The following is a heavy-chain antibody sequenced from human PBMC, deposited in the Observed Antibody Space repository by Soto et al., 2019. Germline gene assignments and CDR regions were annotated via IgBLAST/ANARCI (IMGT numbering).Heavy chain of an antibody. Sequence: QVQLVQSGAEVKKPGSSVKVSCKVSGGTFRTESINWVRQAPGRGLEWMGGIIPVFGTSDYAQKFQGRVKITADESTTTAYMELSSLRSDDTAVYYCARGHEFGGNSDAFDIWGQGTMVTVSS. D-gene: IGHD2-21*01. J-gene: IGHJ3*02. CDR3: ARGHEFGGNSDAFDI. CDR2: IIPVFGTS. V-gene: IGHV1-69*12. CDR1: GGTFRTES.